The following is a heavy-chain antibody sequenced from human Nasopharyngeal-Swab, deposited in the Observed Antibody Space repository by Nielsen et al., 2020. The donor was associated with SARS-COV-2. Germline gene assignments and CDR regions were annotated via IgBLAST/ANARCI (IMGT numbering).Heavy chain of an antibody. J-gene: IGHJ4*02. Sequence: GESLKISCAASGFTFSSYSMNWVRQAPGKGLEWVANIKQDGSEKYYVDSVKGRFTISRDNAKNSLYLQMNSLRAEDTAVYYCARGEYSGYALRYWGQGTLVTVSS. V-gene: IGHV3-7*01. CDR3: ARGEYSGYALRY. D-gene: IGHD5-12*01. CDR1: GFTFSSYS. CDR2: IKQDGSEK.